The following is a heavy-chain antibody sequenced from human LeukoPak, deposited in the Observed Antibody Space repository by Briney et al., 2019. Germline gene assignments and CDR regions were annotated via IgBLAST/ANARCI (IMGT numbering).Heavy chain of an antibody. Sequence: PGGSLRLSCAASGFTFSNYWMHWVRHAPGKGLVWVSRVHSDGRSTTYADSVKGRFTISRDNAKNTLYLQMNSLRVEDTAVYYCARGGTYSFDYWGQGTLVTVSS. V-gene: IGHV3-74*01. CDR1: GFTFSNYW. CDR2: VHSDGRST. J-gene: IGHJ4*02. D-gene: IGHD1-26*01. CDR3: ARGGTYSFDY.